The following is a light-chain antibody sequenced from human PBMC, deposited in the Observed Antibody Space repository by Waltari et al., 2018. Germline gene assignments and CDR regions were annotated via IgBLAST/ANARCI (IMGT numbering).Light chain of an antibody. CDR1: QSVRIY. V-gene: IGKV3-11*01. CDR2: DAS. J-gene: IGKJ1*01. CDR3: QQCSSWPWT. Sequence: EIVLTQSPATLSLSPGDRPPLSCRASQSVRIYLAWYQQTSGQAPRLLIYDASNRDNGIPARFSGSGSGTDFTLTISSLESEDFAVYYCQQCSSWPWTFGQGTKVEVK.